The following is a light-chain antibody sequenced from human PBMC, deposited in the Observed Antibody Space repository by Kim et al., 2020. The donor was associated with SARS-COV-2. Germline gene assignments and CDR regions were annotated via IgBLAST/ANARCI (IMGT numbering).Light chain of an antibody. V-gene: IGLV1-47*01. CDR1: SSNIGSNY. Sequence: PGQMVTISCSGSSSNIGSNYVYWYQQLPGTAPKLLIYRNNQRPSGVPDRFSGSKSGTSASLAISGLRSEDEADYYCAAWDDSLHVVFGGGTKLTVL. J-gene: IGLJ2*01. CDR3: AAWDDSLHVV. CDR2: RNN.